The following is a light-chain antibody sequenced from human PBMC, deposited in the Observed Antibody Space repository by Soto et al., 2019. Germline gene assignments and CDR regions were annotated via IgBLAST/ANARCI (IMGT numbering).Light chain of an antibody. Sequence: EIVMTQSPATLSVSPGERATLSCRASQSVTTNLAWYQQKGGQAPRLLIYGASTRATGIPARFSGSGSETEFTLTISSLQSEDFAVYYCQQYHHWPPLTFGGGTKVEIK. CDR3: QQYHHWPPLT. V-gene: IGKV3-15*01. CDR1: QSVTTN. CDR2: GAS. J-gene: IGKJ4*01.